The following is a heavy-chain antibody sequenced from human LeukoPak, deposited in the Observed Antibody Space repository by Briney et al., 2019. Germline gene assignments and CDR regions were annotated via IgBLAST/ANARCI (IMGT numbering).Heavy chain of an antibody. CDR1: GFTFSSYA. CDR3: AKDDNYPDSSGPGGY. D-gene: IGHD3-22*01. J-gene: IGHJ4*02. CDR2: TSGSGGST. Sequence: GGSLRLSCAASGFTFSSYAMSWVRQAPGKGLEWVSATSGSGGSTYYADSVKGRFTISRDNSKNTLYLQMNSLRAEDTAVYYCAKDDNYPDSSGPGGYWGQGTLVTVSS. V-gene: IGHV3-23*01.